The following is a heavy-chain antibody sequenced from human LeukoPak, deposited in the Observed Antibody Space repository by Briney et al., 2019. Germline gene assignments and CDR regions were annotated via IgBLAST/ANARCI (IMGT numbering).Heavy chain of an antibody. CDR2: IIPILGIA. V-gene: IGHV1-69*04. CDR3: ARAAKRSIAAALYWYFDL. J-gene: IGHJ2*01. D-gene: IGHD6-13*01. CDR1: GGTFSSYA. Sequence: SVKVSCKASGGTFSSYAISWVRQAPGHGLEWMGRIIPILGIANYAQKFQGRVTITADKSTSTDYMELSSLRSEDTAVYYCARAAKRSIAAALYWYFDLWGRGTLVTVSS.